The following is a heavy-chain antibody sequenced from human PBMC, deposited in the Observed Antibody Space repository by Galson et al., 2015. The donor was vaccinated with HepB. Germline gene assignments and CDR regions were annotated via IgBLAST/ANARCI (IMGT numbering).Heavy chain of an antibody. CDR2: ITGSGRMT. CDR3: AKVPNFFDSSGSYG. J-gene: IGHJ4*02. D-gene: IGHD3-22*01. V-gene: IGHV3-23*01. Sequence: SWVRQAPGKGLEWVSTITGSGRMTNYADSVKGRLTISRDNSKNTVYLQMSSLRAEDTAIYYCAKVPNFFDSSGSYGWGQGSLVTVSS.